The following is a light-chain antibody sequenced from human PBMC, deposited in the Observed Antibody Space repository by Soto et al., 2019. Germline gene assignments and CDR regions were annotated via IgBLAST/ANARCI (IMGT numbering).Light chain of an antibody. Sequence: EIVLTQSPATLSLSPGERATLSCRASQSVSSYLAWYQQKPGQAPRLLIYDASNRATGIRARFSGSGSGTDFTLTISSLEPEDFAVYYCQQRSNWLMYTFGQGSKLEIK. J-gene: IGKJ2*01. V-gene: IGKV3-11*01. CDR1: QSVSSY. CDR2: DAS. CDR3: QQRSNWLMYT.